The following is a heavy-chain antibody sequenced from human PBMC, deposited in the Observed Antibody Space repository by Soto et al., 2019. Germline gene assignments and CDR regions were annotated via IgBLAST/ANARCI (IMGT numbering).Heavy chain of an antibody. J-gene: IGHJ5*02. V-gene: IGHV4-31*03. Sequence: SETLSLTCTVSGGSISSCGYYWSWIRQHPGKGLEWIGYIYYSGSTYYNPSLKSRVTISVDTSKNQFSLKLSSVTAADTAVYYCARDSNYYDSSGYSPWGQGTLVTVSS. CDR2: IYYSGST. CDR3: ARDSNYYDSSGYSP. CDR1: GGSISSCGYY. D-gene: IGHD3-22*01.